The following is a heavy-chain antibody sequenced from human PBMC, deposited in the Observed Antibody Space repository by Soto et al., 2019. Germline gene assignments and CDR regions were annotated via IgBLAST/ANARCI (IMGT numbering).Heavy chain of an antibody. V-gene: IGHV3-7*01. D-gene: IGHD1-1*01. J-gene: IGHJ4*02. Sequence: PGGSLRLSCAASGFTFSNYWMSGVRQAPGKGLDWVANIRKDGIDTVYADSVKGRFTIFRDNAKNSLYLEMTSLRAEDTAIYSCARYLDSGPADFWGQGTLVTAPQ. CDR3: ARYLDSGPADF. CDR1: GFTFSNYW. CDR2: IRKDGIDT.